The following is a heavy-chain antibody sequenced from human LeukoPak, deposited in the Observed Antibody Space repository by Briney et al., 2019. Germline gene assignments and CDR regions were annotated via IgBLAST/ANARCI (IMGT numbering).Heavy chain of an antibody. Sequence: GASVKVSCKASGGTFSSYAISWVRQAPGQGLEWMGGIIPIFGTANYAQKFQGRVTITADESTSTAYMELSRLRSDDTAVYYCARVAYAATPADYWFDPWGQGTLVTVSS. J-gene: IGHJ5*02. CDR1: GGTFSSYA. CDR3: ARVAYAATPADYWFDP. CDR2: IIPIFGTA. V-gene: IGHV1-69*13. D-gene: IGHD2-15*01.